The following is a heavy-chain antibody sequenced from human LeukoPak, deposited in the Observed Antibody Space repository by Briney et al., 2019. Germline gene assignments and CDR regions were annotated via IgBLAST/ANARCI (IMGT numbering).Heavy chain of an antibody. J-gene: IGHJ4*02. D-gene: IGHD6-13*01. CDR3: ASSKSSSWYPFYLDY. CDR2: IYPGDSDA. CDR1: GYSSTSYW. Sequence: KGGESLKISCKGSGYSSTSYWIGWVRQMPGKGLKWMGIIYPGDSDARYSPSFQGQVAISADKSFSTAYLQWSSLKASDTAIYYCASSKSSSWYPFYLDYWGQGTLVTVSS. V-gene: IGHV5-51*01.